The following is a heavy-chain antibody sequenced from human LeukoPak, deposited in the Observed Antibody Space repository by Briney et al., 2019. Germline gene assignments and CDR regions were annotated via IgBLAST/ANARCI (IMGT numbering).Heavy chain of an antibody. CDR2: FDPEDGET. J-gene: IGHJ6*02. CDR3: AREGIVVVPAGYKRPYYYYYGMDV. D-gene: IGHD2-2*01. Sequence: ASVKVSCKVSVYTLTELSMHWVRQAPGKGLEWMGGFDPEDGETIYAQKFQGRVTMTEDTSTDTAYMELSSLRSEDTAVYYCAREGIVVVPAGYKRPYYYYYGMDVWGQGTTVTVSS. CDR1: VYTLTELS. V-gene: IGHV1-24*01.